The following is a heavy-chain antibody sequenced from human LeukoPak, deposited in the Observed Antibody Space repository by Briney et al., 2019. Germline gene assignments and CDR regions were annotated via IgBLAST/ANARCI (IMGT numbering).Heavy chain of an antibody. J-gene: IGHJ5*01. CDR3: AKPISGGLAVTADWFAP. D-gene: IGHD6-19*01. CDR2: INANSGTR. CDR1: GFAFSFFA. V-gene: IGHV3-23*01. Sequence: GGSLRLSCEASGFAFSFFAMSWLHQAPGKGLEWVSTINANSGTRSYAASVRGRFTISRDNSKNTLYLQLNTLRADDTAVYYCAKPISGGLAVTADWFAPWGQGTLVVVSS.